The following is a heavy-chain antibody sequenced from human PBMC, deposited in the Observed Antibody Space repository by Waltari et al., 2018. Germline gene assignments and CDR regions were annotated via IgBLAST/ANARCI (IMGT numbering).Heavy chain of an antibody. CDR1: GFTFSSYG. D-gene: IGHD5-18*01. CDR3: ARVSLIYSYFDY. J-gene: IGHJ4*02. Sequence: QVQLVESGGGVVQPGRSLRLSCAASGFTFSSYGMHWVRQAPGKGLEWVAVIWYDGSNKYYADSVKGRFTISRDNSKNTLYLQMNSLRAEDMAVYYCARVSLIYSYFDYWGQGTLVTVSS. CDR2: IWYDGSNK. V-gene: IGHV3-33*01.